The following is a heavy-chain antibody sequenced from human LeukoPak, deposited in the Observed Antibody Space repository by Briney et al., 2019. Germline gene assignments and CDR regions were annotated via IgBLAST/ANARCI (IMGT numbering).Heavy chain of an antibody. CDR3: AKDGAKWGLFDY. Sequence: GGSLRLSCAASGFTSNHYAMSWVRQAPGKGLEWVSTISGSGGTTYYADSVKGRFTVSRDNSKNTLYLQMNSLRAEDTAVYYCAKDGAKWGLFDYWGQGALVTVSS. D-gene: IGHD7-27*01. CDR1: GFTSNHYA. CDR2: ISGSGGTT. V-gene: IGHV3-23*01. J-gene: IGHJ4*02.